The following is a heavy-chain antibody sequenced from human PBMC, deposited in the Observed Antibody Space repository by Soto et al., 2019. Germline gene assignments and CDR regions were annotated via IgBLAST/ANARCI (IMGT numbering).Heavy chain of an antibody. J-gene: IGHJ6*02. CDR1: GYTFTSYG. CDR3: ARDPVAGNQGWYYGMDV. D-gene: IGHD6-19*01. CDR2: ISAYNGNT. V-gene: IGHV1-18*01. Sequence: QVQLVQSGAEVKKPGASVKVSCKASGYTFTSYGISWVRQAPGQGLEWMGWISAYNGNTNYAQKLQGRVTMTIDTSTSTAYMELRSLRSDDTAVYYCARDPVAGNQGWYYGMDVWGQGTTVTVSS.